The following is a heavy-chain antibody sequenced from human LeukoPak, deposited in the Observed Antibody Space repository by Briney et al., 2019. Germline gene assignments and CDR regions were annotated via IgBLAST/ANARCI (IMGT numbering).Heavy chain of an antibody. Sequence: SETLSLTCTVSGGSISSYYWSWIRQPARKGLEWIGRIYTSGSTNYNPSLKSRVTMSVDTSKNQFSLKLSSVTAADTAVYYCARGGIGGYCSSTSCYYMDVWGKGTTVTVSS. V-gene: IGHV4-4*07. CDR3: ARGGIGGYCSSTSCYYMDV. CDR2: IYTSGST. CDR1: GGSISSYY. J-gene: IGHJ6*03. D-gene: IGHD2-2*01.